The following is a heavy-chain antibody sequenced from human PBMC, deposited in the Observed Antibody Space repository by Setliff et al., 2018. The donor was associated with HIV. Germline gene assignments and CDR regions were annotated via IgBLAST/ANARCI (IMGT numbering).Heavy chain of an antibody. J-gene: IGHJ6*02. CDR1: GSTFSSFN. V-gene: IGHV3-21*01. CDR3: ARDLPIGSGSAHYRYGMDV. CDR2: ISSSGDYT. D-gene: IGHD3-10*01. Sequence: LKISCAASGSTFSSFNMNWVRQAPGKGLEWVSSISSSGDYTYYADSVKGRFTISRDNAKKSLSLQMSSLRGEDTAVYYCARDLPIGSGSAHYRYGMDVWGQGTAVTVSS.